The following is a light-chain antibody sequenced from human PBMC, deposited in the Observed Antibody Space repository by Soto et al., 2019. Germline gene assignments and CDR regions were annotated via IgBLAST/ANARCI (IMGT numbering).Light chain of an antibody. CDR1: QSISSY. CDR2: AAS. V-gene: IGKV1-39*01. Sequence: DIQMTQSPSSLSASVGDRVTITCRASQSISSYLNWYQQKPGKAPKLLIYAASSLQSGVPSRFSGSGSETDFTLTISSLQPEDVATYYCQQSYSTPWTFGQGTKVEIK. J-gene: IGKJ1*01. CDR3: QQSYSTPWT.